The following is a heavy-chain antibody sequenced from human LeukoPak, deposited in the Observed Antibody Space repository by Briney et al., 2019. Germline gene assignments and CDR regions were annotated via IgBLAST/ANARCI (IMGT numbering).Heavy chain of an antibody. V-gene: IGHV1-18*01. CDR2: ISGYNSKP. D-gene: IGHD5-18*01. CDR1: GYSFTNYG. Sequence: GASVKVSCKTSGYSFTNYGITWVRQAPGQGLEWMGWISGYNSKPFYAQNFQGRVTMTRDTSISTAYMELSRLRSDDTAVYYCARGPGYSYGLDFDYWGQGTLVTVSS. CDR3: ARGPGYSYGLDFDY. J-gene: IGHJ4*02.